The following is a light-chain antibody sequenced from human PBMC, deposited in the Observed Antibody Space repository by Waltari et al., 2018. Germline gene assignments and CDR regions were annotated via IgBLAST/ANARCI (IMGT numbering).Light chain of an antibody. CDR2: EVN. CDR1: SSDAGGYNY. Sequence: SALTQPASVSGSPGQSITTSCTGSSSDAGGYNYVSWYQQYPGKVPKIMFYEVNNRPAGFSIRFSGSKSGNTASLSISGLRADDEADYYCSSFTSRHLYVFGTGTAVTVL. CDR3: SSFTSRHLYV. V-gene: IGLV2-14*01. J-gene: IGLJ1*01.